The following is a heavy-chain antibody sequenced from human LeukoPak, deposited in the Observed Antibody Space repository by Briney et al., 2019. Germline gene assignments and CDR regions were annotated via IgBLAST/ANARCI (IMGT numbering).Heavy chain of an antibody. J-gene: IGHJ3*02. CDR3: ASGIAVAGTGGAFDI. Sequence: GASVKVSXKASGGTFSSYAISWVRQAPGQGLEWMGRIIPIFGTANYAQKFQGRVTITTDESTSTAYMELSSLRSEDTAVYYCASGIAVAGTGGAFDIWGQGTMVTVSS. V-gene: IGHV1-69*05. CDR1: GGTFSSYA. CDR2: IIPIFGTA. D-gene: IGHD6-19*01.